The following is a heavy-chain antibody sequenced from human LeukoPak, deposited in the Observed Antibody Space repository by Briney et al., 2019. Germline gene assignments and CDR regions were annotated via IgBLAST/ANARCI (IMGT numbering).Heavy chain of an antibody. Sequence: GESLKISCKGSGYSFTSYWIGWVRQMPGKGLEWMGIIYPGDSATRYSPSFQGQTTISADKSISTSYLQWSSLRASDTAMYYCARTSLRMGYFQHWGQGTLVTVSS. CDR1: GYSFTSYW. V-gene: IGHV5-51*01. J-gene: IGHJ1*01. CDR2: IYPGDSAT. D-gene: IGHD2-2*01. CDR3: ARTSLRMGYFQH.